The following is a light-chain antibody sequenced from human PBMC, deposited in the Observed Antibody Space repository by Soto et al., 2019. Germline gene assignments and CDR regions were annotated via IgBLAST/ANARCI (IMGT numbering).Light chain of an antibody. CDR1: QSVGSIY. J-gene: IGKJ2*01. CDR2: GAS. CDR3: QQYNGSPYT. V-gene: IGKV3-20*01. Sequence: EIALTQSPGTLSLSPGEGATLSCRASQSVGSIYLAWYQQKPGQAPRLLIYGASRRATGIPDRFSGSGSGTDFTLTISRLEPEDFAVYYCQQYNGSPYTFGRGTKVEI.